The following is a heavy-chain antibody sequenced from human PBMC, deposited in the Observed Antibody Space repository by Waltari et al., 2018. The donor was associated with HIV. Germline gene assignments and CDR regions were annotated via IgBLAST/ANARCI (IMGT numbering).Heavy chain of an antibody. V-gene: IGHV3-7*01. CDR2: IKHDGSEE. CDR1: GFTFSNFW. J-gene: IGHJ4*02. D-gene: IGHD3-3*01. CDR3: ATKPTAVGKTIFDY. Sequence: EVQLVESGGGLVQPGGSLRLSCAASGFTFSNFWMSWVRQAPGKGLEWVANIKHDGSEEYYVDSVKGRFTVSRDNDKDSLYLQMNSLRGEDTAVYYCATKPTAVGKTIFDYWGQGTLVTVSS.